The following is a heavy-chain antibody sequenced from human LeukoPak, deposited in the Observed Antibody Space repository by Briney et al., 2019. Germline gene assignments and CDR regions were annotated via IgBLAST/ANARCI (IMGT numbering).Heavy chain of an antibody. CDR1: GGSISSSSYY. V-gene: IGHV4-61*05. CDR3: ARARGTEAIDY. D-gene: IGHD6-25*01. Sequence: SETLSLTCTVSGGSISSSSYYWSWIRQPPGKGLEWIGEINHSGSTNYNPSLKSRVTVSVDTSKNQFSLKLTSVTAADTAVYYCARARGTEAIDYWGQGTLVTVSS. J-gene: IGHJ4*02. CDR2: INHSGST.